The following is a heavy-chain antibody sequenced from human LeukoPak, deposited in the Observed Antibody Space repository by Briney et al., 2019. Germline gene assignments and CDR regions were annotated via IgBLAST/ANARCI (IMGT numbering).Heavy chain of an antibody. Sequence: PGGSLRLSCAASGFTFSSYWMHWVRQAPGKGLEWVSYISSSGSTIYYADSVKGRFTISRDNAKNSLYLQMNSLRAEDTAVYYCAREGALYGSGRRYGMDVWGKGTTVTVSS. D-gene: IGHD3-10*01. CDR1: GFTFSSYW. CDR2: ISSSGSTI. CDR3: AREGALYGSGRRYGMDV. V-gene: IGHV3-48*04. J-gene: IGHJ6*04.